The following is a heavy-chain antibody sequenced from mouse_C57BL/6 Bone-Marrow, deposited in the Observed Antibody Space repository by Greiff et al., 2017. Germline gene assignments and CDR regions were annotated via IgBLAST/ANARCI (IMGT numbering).Heavy chain of an antibody. CDR3: TYDYPYYYAMDY. Sequence: VQLQQPGAELVKPGASVKLSCKASGYTFTSYWMHWVKQRPGQGLEWIGMIHPNSGSTNYNEKFQSKATLTVDKSSSTAYMQLSSLTSEDSAVYYCTYDYPYYYAMDYWGQGTSVTVSS. V-gene: IGHV1-64*01. D-gene: IGHD2-4*01. CDR1: GYTFTSYW. J-gene: IGHJ4*01. CDR2: IHPNSGST.